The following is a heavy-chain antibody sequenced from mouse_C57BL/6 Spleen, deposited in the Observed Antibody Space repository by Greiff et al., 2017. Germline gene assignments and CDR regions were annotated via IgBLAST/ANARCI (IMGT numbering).Heavy chain of an antibody. D-gene: IGHD2-2*01. CDR3: ARDGYDPDWYFEV. J-gene: IGHJ1*03. V-gene: IGHV3-6*01. CDR2: ISYDGSN. Sequence: EVKLVESGPGLVKPSQSLSLTCSVTGYSITSCYYWNWIRQSPGNKREWMGYISYDGSNNYNPSLKNLITITLDTSNNQFFLKLNSVTTEDTAPYYCARDGYDPDWYFEVWGTGTTVTVSS. CDR1: GYSITSCYY.